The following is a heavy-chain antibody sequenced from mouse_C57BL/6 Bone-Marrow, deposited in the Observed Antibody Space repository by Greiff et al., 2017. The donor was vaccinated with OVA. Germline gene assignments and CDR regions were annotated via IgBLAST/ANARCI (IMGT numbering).Heavy chain of an antibody. CDR2: IDPSDSYT. CDR1: GYTFPSYW. Sequence: QVQLQQPGAELVRPGPSVKLSCKASGYTFPSYWMHWVKQRPGQGLEWIGVIDPSDSYTNYNQKFKGKATLTVDTSSSTAYMQLSSLTSEDSAVYDCARVHYGRSYWYFDVWGTGTTVTVSS. CDR3: ARVHYGRSYWYFDV. D-gene: IGHD1-1*01. J-gene: IGHJ1*03. V-gene: IGHV1-59*01.